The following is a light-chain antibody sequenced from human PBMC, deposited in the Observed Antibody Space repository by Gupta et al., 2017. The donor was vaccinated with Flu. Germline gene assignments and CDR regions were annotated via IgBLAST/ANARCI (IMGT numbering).Light chain of an antibody. CDR3: QQSNSTPCT. CDR2: AAS. Sequence: MQMTQSPSSLSAPVVDRVTSTCRASQSISSYLDWYQQKPGKAPKLLIYAASSVKSGVPSRFSGSGCGTDFTLTISRQQQEDFAYYYCQQSNSTPCTFGQGTKVEIK. J-gene: IGKJ2*02. V-gene: IGKV1-39*01. CDR1: QSISSY.